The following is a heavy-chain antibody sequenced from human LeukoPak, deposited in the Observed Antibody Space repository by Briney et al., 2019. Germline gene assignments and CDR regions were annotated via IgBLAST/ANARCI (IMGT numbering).Heavy chain of an antibody. J-gene: IGHJ6*02. CDR1: GFTFSSYS. CDR2: ISSSSSYI. CDR3: AREADIVVVPAAKGGYYYYGMDA. D-gene: IGHD2-2*01. V-gene: IGHV3-21*01. Sequence: GGSLRLSCAASGFTFSSYSMNWVRQAPGKGLEWVSSISSSSSYIYYADSVKGRFTISRDNAKNSLYLQMNSLRAEDTAVYYCAREADIVVVPAAKGGYYYYGMDAWGQGTTVTVSS.